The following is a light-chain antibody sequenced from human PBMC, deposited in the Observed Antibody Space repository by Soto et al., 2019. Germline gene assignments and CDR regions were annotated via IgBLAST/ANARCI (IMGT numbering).Light chain of an antibody. Sequence: QSALTQPASVSGSPGQSITISCSGTSSDIGSYNHVAWYQQFPGKSPKLMIYDFSQRPSGVPDRFSGSKSGNTASLTISGLQAEDEADYYCCSYAGSYTFVFATGTKVTVL. V-gene: IGLV2-11*01. J-gene: IGLJ1*01. CDR1: SSDIGSYNH. CDR3: CSYAGSYTFV. CDR2: DFS.